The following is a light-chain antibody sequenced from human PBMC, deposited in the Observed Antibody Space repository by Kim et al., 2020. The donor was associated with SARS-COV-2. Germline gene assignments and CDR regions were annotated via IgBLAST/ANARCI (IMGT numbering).Light chain of an antibody. CDR3: SSYAGSNTVV. Sequence: GQSVTISCTGTYGDVGGYNYVSWFQQFPGKAPKLIIYEVTKRPSGVPERLSGSKSGNTASLTVSGLQAEDEADYFCSSYAGSNTVVFGGGTKLTVL. V-gene: IGLV2-8*01. CDR2: EVT. CDR1: YGDVGGYNY. J-gene: IGLJ2*01.